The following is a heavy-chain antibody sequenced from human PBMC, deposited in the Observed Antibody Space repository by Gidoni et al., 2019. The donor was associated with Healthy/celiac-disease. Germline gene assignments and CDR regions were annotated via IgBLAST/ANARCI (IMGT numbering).Heavy chain of an antibody. CDR1: GYSFTSYW. V-gene: IGHV5-51*01. CDR2: IYPGDSDT. Sequence: EVQLVQSGAEGKKPGESLKIYCKGSGYSFTSYWNGWVRQMPGKGLEWMGIIYPGDSDTRYSPSFQGQVTISADKSISTAYLQWSSLKASDTAMYYCARHDPSYCSSTCYGMDVWGQGTTVTVSS. D-gene: IGHD2-2*01. J-gene: IGHJ6*02. CDR3: ARHDPSYCSSTCYGMDV.